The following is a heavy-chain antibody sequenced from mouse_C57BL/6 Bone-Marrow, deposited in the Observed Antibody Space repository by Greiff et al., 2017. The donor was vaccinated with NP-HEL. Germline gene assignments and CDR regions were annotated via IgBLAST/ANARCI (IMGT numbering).Heavy chain of an antibody. CDR3: ARDYGRLYFDY. CDR2: INPYNGGT. Sequence: VQLQQPGPVLVKPGASVKMSCKASGYTFTDYYMNWVKQSHGKSLEWIGVINPYNGGTSYNQKFKGKATLTVDKSSSTAYMELNSLTSEDSAVYYCARDYGRLYFDYWGQGTTLTVSS. D-gene: IGHD1-1*01. J-gene: IGHJ2*01. CDR1: GYTFTDYY. V-gene: IGHV1-19*01.